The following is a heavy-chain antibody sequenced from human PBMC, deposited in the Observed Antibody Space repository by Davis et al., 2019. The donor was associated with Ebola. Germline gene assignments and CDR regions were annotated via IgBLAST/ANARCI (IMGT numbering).Heavy chain of an antibody. Sequence: GSLRLSCTVSGGSISSYYWSWIRQPPGKGLEWIGYIYYSGSTNYNPSLKSRVTISVDTSKNQFSLKLSSVTAADTAVYYCARDSSGWIYYYYYGMDVWGQGTTVTVSS. V-gene: IGHV4-59*01. D-gene: IGHD6-19*01. J-gene: IGHJ6*02. CDR3: ARDSSGWIYYYYYGMDV. CDR2: IYYSGST. CDR1: GGSISSYY.